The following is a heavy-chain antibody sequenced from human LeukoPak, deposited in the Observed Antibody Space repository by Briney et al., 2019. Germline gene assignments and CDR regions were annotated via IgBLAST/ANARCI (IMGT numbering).Heavy chain of an antibody. Sequence: GESLKISCKGPGYTFSNYWIGWVRQMPGKGLEWMGIIYPGDSDIRYSPPFQGQVSISADKSISTAYLQWSSLKASDTAMYYCARSLVPFHWELLRGGYFDNWGQGTLVTVSS. V-gene: IGHV5-51*01. CDR3: ARSLVPFHWELLRGGYFDN. D-gene: IGHD1-26*01. CDR1: GYTFSNYW. J-gene: IGHJ4*02. CDR2: IYPGDSDI.